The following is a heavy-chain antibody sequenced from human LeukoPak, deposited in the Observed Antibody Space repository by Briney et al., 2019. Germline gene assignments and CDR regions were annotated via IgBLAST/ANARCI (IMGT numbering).Heavy chain of an antibody. CDR3: ARGRTYYYGSGSRTWFAP. Sequence: STSLTLTSATSGATFSSNYWSWIRQPPGNGLEWIGKINHSGSTNYNPSPKSRDTISVDTSKNQFSLTLSSVTAADTAVYYCARGRTYYYGSGSRTWFAPWGQGTLVTVSS. CDR1: GATFSSNY. J-gene: IGHJ5*02. V-gene: IGHV4-34*01. D-gene: IGHD3-10*01. CDR2: INHSGST.